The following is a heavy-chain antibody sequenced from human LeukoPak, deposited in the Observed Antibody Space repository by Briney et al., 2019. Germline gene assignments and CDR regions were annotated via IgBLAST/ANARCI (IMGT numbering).Heavy chain of an antibody. V-gene: IGHV3-7*04. D-gene: IGHD3-9*01. J-gene: IGHJ4*02. CDR3: ARAPLLRYFDWLPTHASYFDY. CDR1: GFTFSSYW. Sequence: PGGSLRPSCAASGFTFSSYWMSWVRQAPGKGLEWVANIKQDGSEKYYVDSVKGRFTISRYNAKNSLYLQMNSLRAEDTAVYYCARAPLLRYFDWLPTHASYFDYWGQGTLVTVSS. CDR2: IKQDGSEK.